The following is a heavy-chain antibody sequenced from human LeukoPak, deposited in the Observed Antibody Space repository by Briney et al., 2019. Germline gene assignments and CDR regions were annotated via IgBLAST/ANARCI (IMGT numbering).Heavy chain of an antibody. V-gene: IGHV3-21*01. Sequence: PGGSLRLSCAASGFTFRSYSMNWVRQAPGKGLEWVSSISSSSSYIYYEDSVKGRFTISRDNAKNSLYLQMNSLRAEDTAVYYCAGARDAFDIWGQGTMVTVSS. CDR1: GFTFRSYS. J-gene: IGHJ3*02. CDR3: AGARDAFDI. CDR2: ISSSSSYI.